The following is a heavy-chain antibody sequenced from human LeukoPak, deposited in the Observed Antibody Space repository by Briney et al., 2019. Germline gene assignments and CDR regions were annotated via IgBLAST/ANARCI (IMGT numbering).Heavy chain of an antibody. V-gene: IGHV4-38-2*02. J-gene: IGHJ5*02. Sequence: PSETLSLTCTVSGYSISSGYYWGWIRQPPGKGLEWIGSIYHSGSTYYNPSLKSRVTISVDTSKNQFSLKLSSVTAADTAVYYCARGPQWLVQRWTNWFDPWGQGTLVTVSS. CDR2: IYHSGST. D-gene: IGHD6-19*01. CDR3: ARGPQWLVQRWTNWFDP. CDR1: GYSISSGYY.